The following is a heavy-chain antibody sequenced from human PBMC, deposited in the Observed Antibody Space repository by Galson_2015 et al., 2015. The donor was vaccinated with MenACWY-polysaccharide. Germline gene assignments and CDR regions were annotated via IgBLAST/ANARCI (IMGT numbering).Heavy chain of an antibody. CDR3: ARDKDYGDYSLFDS. CDR2: ITYSGGST. CDR1: GFPFSTYV. D-gene: IGHD4-17*01. J-gene: IGHJ4*02. Sequence: SLRLSCAASGFPFSTYVMSWVRQAPGKGLEWVSTITYSGGSTNYADSVKGRFTISRDNSKNTLYLQMNSLRVEDTAMYYCARDKDYGDYSLFDSWGQGTLVTVSS. V-gene: IGHV3-23*01.